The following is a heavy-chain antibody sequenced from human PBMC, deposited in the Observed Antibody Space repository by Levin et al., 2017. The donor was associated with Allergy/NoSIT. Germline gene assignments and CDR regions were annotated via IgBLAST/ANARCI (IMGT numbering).Heavy chain of an antibody. CDR2: INTNTGNP. D-gene: IGHD3-22*01. J-gene: IGHJ6*02. CDR3: AYLPDDSSGYYHKLAGYYYGMDV. CDR1: GYTFTSYA. V-gene: IGHV7-4-1*01. Sequence: GESLKISCKASGYTFTSYAMNWVRQAPGQGLEWMGWINTNTGNPTYAQGFTGRFVFSLDTSVSTAYLQICSLKAEDTAVYYCAYLPDDSSGYYHKLAGYYYGMDVWGQGTTVTVSS.